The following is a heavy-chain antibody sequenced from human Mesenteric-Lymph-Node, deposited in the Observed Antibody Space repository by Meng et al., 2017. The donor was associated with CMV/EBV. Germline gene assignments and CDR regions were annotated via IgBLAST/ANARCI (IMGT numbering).Heavy chain of an antibody. D-gene: IGHD2-2*01. CDR3: ARWGWGEYQPHSSGWFDP. J-gene: IGHJ5*02. V-gene: IGHV4-59*12. Sequence: GSLRLSCTVSGGSISSYYWSWIRQPPGKGLDWIGDIYYNGNTNYNPSLKSRVTISVDTSKNQFSLKLSSVTAADTAVYYCARWGWGEYQPHSSGWFDPWGQGTLVTVSS. CDR1: GGSISSYY. CDR2: IYYNGNT.